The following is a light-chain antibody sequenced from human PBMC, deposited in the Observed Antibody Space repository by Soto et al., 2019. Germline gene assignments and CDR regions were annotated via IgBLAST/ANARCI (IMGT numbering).Light chain of an antibody. CDR3: QQYNNWPRT. V-gene: IGKV3-15*01. CDR2: VAS. CDR1: QSVSSN. J-gene: IGKJ1*01. Sequence: VMTQSPAILSVSPGDRATLSCRASQSVSSNLAWYQQKPGQAPRLLHYVASTMATGIPARFSGSGSGTEFTLTISSLQSEDFAVYYCQQYNNWPRTFGQGTKVEIK.